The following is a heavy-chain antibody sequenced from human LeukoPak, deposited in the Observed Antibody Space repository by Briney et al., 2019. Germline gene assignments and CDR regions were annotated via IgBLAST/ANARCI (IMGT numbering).Heavy chain of an antibody. Sequence: SETLSLTCAVYGGSFSGYYWSWIRQPPGKGLEWIGYIYYSGSTNYNPSLKSRVTISVDASKNQFSLKPSSVTAADTAVYYCARHRFGYCSGGSCYSPRPYNWFDPWGQGTLVTVSS. CDR1: GGSFSGYY. CDR2: IYYSGST. D-gene: IGHD2-15*01. J-gene: IGHJ5*02. V-gene: IGHV4-59*08. CDR3: ARHRFGYCSGGSCYSPRPYNWFDP.